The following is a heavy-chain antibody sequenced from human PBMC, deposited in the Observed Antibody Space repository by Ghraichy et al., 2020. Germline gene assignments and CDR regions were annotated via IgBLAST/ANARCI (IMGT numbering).Heavy chain of an antibody. Sequence: SETLSLTCTVSGGSISSYYWSWIRQPPGKGLEWIGYIYYSGSTNYNPSLKSRVTISVDTSKNQFSLKLSSVTAADTAVYYCVRLTTRIDAFDIWGQGTMVTVSS. CDR1: GGSISSYY. CDR3: VRLTTRIDAFDI. CDR2: IYYSGST. V-gene: IGHV4-59*08. J-gene: IGHJ3*02. D-gene: IGHD1-1*01.